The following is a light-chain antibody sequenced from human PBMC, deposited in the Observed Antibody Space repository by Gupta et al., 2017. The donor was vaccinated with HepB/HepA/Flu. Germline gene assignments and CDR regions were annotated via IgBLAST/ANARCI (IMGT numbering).Light chain of an antibody. J-gene: IGKJ1*01. CDR1: QSISSW. Sequence: DIQMTQSPSTLSASVGDRVTITCRASQSISSWLAWYQQKPGKAPKLLIYKASRGESGVPSRFSGSGYGKEFTLTSSSRQHDDFANYYGQQDNSYRTFGQGTKVEIK. V-gene: IGKV1-5*03. CDR3: QQDNSYRT. CDR2: KAS.